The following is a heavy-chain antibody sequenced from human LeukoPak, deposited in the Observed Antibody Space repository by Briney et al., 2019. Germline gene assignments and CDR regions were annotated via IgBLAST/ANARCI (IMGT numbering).Heavy chain of an antibody. Sequence: SGTLSLTCAVSGDSITSDKWWTWVRQPPGKGLEWIGEIHHSKSSNYYPSLKSRVTISVDTSKNQFSLRLSSVTAADTAVYYCARQVTFGYAYAYYFDYWGQGTLVTVSS. CDR1: GDSITSDKW. J-gene: IGHJ4*02. CDR2: IHHSKSS. CDR3: ARQVTFGYAYAYYFDY. V-gene: IGHV4-4*02. D-gene: IGHD3-16*01.